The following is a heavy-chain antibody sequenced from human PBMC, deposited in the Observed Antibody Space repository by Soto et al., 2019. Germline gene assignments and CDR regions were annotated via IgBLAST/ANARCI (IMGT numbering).Heavy chain of an antibody. D-gene: IGHD3-10*01. CDR2: IYYSGST. CDR3: ARVKYTMVRGVSDAFDT. J-gene: IGHJ3*02. CDR1: GGSISSYY. Sequence: PSETLSLTCTVSGGSISSYYWSWIRQPPGKGLEWIGYIYYSGSTNYNPSLKSRVTISVDTSKNQFSLKLSSVTAADTAVYYCARVKYTMVRGVSDAFDTWGQGTMVTVSS. V-gene: IGHV4-59*01.